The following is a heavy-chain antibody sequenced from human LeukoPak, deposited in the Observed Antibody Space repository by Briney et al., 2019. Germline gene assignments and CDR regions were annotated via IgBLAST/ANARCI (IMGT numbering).Heavy chain of an antibody. J-gene: IGHJ4*02. CDR2: ISGSGGYT. V-gene: IGHV3-23*01. D-gene: IGHD3-22*01. CDR1: GFTVSSNY. Sequence: GGSLRLSCAASGFTVSSNYMTWVRQAPGKGLEWVSVISGSGGYTYYADSVKGRFTISRDNSKNTLYLQMNNLRAEDTAVYYCAKRYDSSGYYFPVDYWGQGTLVTVSS. CDR3: AKRYDSSGYYFPVDY.